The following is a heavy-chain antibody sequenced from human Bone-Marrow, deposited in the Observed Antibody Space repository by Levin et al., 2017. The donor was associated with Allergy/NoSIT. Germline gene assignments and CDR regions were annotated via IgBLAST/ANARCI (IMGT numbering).Heavy chain of an antibody. V-gene: IGHV4-39*01. CDR3: ARGQAILSMAFDY. CDR1: DASISSSSYY. Sequence: SETLSLTCSVSDASISSSSYYWGWIRQPPGKGLEWIATIYYSGSTYYNPSLKSRVTTSIDTSKKQFSLNLSSVTAADTAVYYCARGQAILSMAFDYWGQGILVTVSS. D-gene: IGHD6-6*01. J-gene: IGHJ4*02. CDR2: IYYSGST.